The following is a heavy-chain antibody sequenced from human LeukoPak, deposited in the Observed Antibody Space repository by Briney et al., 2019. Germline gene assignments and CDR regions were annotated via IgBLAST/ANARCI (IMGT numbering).Heavy chain of an antibody. CDR3: ARDWSIGFGELFRAFDI. CDR1: GGTFSSYD. D-gene: IGHD3-10*01. V-gene: IGHV1-69*13. CDR2: IIPIFGTA. Sequence: SVKVSCKASGGTFSSYDISWVRQAPGHGLEWMGGIIPIFGTANYAQKFQGRVTITADESTSTAYMELSSLRSEDTAVYYCARDWSIGFGELFRAFDIWGQGTMVTVSS. J-gene: IGHJ3*02.